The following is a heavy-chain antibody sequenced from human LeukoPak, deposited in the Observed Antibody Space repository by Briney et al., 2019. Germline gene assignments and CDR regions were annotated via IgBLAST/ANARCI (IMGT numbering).Heavy chain of an antibody. D-gene: IGHD3-10*02. CDR1: GFTFDGYV. V-gene: IGHV3-9*01. CDR3: AELGITMIGGV. CDR2: ITWNSDTI. Sequence: GRSLRLSCAASGFTFDGYVIHWVRHAPGKGLEWVSGITWNSDTIAYADSVKGRFTISRDNAKNSLHLQMNSLRAEDTAVYYCAELGITMIGGVWGKGTTVTISS. J-gene: IGHJ6*04.